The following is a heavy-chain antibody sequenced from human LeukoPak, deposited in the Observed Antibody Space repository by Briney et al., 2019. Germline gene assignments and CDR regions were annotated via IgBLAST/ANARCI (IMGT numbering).Heavy chain of an antibody. CDR3: ARANRYYYDSSGSSHY. CDR1: GFTFNGHW. Sequence: GGSLRLSCEASGFTFNGHWMHWVRQPPGKGLVWVSRINSDGSSTSYADSVKGRFTISRDNAKNTLYLQMNSLRAEDTAVYYCARANRYYYDSSGSSHYWGQGTLVTVSS. V-gene: IGHV3-74*01. CDR2: INSDGSST. J-gene: IGHJ4*02. D-gene: IGHD3-22*01.